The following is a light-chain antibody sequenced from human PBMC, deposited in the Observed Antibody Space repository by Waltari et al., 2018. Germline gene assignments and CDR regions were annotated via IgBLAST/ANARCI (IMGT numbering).Light chain of an antibody. CDR2: DAS. Sequence: EIVLTQSPGTLSLSPGERATLSCRASQSVSRTLAWYQQKPGQAPRLLIYDASIRATGIPDRFSGSGSGTDFSLTISRLEPEDCAVYYCQKYGRLPATFGQGTKVEIK. V-gene: IGKV3-20*01. CDR1: QSVSRT. J-gene: IGKJ1*01. CDR3: QKYGRLPAT.